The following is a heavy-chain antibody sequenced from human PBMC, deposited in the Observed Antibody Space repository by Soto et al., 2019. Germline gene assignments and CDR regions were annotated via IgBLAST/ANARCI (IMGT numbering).Heavy chain of an antibody. Sequence: ETLSLTCSVSGASVNSGSYYWGWIRQSPGKGLEWIGSIYHSGNTYYKPSLKSRVTMLVDTSKNQFSLKLNSVTAADTAVYYCARLGDIYGVGPNNWFDPWGQGALVTVSS. CDR1: GASVNSGSYY. J-gene: IGHJ5*02. CDR2: IYHSGNT. CDR3: ARLGDIYGVGPNNWFDP. V-gene: IGHV4-39*01. D-gene: IGHD2-8*01.